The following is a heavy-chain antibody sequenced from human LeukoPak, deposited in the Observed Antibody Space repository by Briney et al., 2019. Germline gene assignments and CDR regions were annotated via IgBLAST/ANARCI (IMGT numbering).Heavy chain of an antibody. Sequence: PETLSLTCTVSGGSISSYYWSWIRQPPGKGLEWIAYIYYSGSTNYNPSLKSRVAISVDTSKNQFSLRLSSVTAADTAVYYCARATYYYASSQNNYYYYMDVWGKGTTVTVSS. CDR3: ARATYYYASSQNNYYYYMDV. V-gene: IGHV4-59*01. J-gene: IGHJ6*03. D-gene: IGHD3-22*01. CDR2: IYYSGST. CDR1: GGSISSYY.